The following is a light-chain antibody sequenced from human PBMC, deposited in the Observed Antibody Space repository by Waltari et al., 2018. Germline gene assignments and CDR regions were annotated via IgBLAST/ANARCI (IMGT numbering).Light chain of an antibody. J-gene: IGKJ2*01. Sequence: IVLTQSPGTLSLSPGDRASLSCKASQSLGKNYLAWYQHKPGQAPRLLIYGASSRAAGIPDRFSGSGSVTDFTLTISRLEPEDFAVYYCQQYASSVLYTFGQGTKLEIK. CDR2: GAS. CDR1: QSLGKNY. CDR3: QQYASSVLYT. V-gene: IGKV3-20*01.